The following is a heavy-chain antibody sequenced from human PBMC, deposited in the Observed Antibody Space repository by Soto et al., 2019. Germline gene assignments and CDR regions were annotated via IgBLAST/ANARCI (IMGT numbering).Heavy chain of an antibody. V-gene: IGHV5-51*01. CDR1: GYTFTDYW. J-gene: IGHJ6*02. CDR3: ARQISHLRYYYYAMDV. Sequence: PGESLKISCKGPGYTFTDYWIGLVRPLPGKGLEWKGIIYPGYSDTRYSPSFQGHVTITLDKSTNTAYLQWNPLKTPDTAMYYCARQISHLRYYYYAMDVWGQGTTVTVSS. CDR2: IYPGYSDT. D-gene: IGHD3-3*01.